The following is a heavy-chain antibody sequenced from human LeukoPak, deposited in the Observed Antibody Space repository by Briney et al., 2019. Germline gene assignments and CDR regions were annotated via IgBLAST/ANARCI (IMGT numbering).Heavy chain of an antibody. CDR1: GYTFTSYG. CDR3: ARAEGLRFLEWLPEGLDY. V-gene: IGHV1-18*01. CDR2: ISAYNGNT. Sequence: GASVKVSCKASGYTFTSYGISWVRQAPGQGLEWMGWISAYNGNTNYVQKLQGRVTMTTDTSTSTAYMELRSLRSDDTAVYYCARAEGLRFLEWLPEGLDYWGQGTLVTVSS. D-gene: IGHD3-3*01. J-gene: IGHJ4*02.